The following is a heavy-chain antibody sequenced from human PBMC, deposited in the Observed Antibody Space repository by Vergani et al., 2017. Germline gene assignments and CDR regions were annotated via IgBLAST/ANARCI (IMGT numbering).Heavy chain of an antibody. Sequence: QVQLQQWGAGLLKPSETLSLTCAVYGGSFSGYYWSWIRQPPGKGLEWIGEINHSGSTNYNPSLKSRVTISVDTSKNQFSLKLSSVTAADTAVYYCARGRYCSSTSCYRPVDYYYYYMDVWGKGTTVTVSS. D-gene: IGHD2-2*02. J-gene: IGHJ6*03. CDR1: GGSFSGYY. V-gene: IGHV4-34*01. CDR3: ARGRYCSSTSCYRPVDYYYYYMDV. CDR2: INHSGST.